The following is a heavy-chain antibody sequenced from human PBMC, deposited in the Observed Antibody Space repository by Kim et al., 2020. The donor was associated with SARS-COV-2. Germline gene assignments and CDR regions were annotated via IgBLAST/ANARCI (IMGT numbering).Heavy chain of an antibody. J-gene: IGHJ4*02. CDR3: ARSTFSGAVAGTDY. Sequence: AMKFQGRVTMTRDTSTSTGYMELSSLRSEDTAVYYCARSTFSGAVAGTDYWGQGTLVTVSS. D-gene: IGHD6-19*01. V-gene: IGHV1-46*01.